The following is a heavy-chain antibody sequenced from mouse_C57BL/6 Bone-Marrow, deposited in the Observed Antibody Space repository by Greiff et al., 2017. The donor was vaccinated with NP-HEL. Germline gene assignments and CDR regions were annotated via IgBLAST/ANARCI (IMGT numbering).Heavy chain of an antibody. D-gene: IGHD4-1*01. CDR1: GYTFTDYN. V-gene: IGHV1-18*01. CDR2: IHPNNGGT. J-gene: IGHJ2*01. Sequence: EVQLQQSGPELVKPGASVKIPCKASGYTFTDYNMDWVKQSHGKSLEWIGDIHPNNGGTIYNQKFKGKATLTVDKSSSTAYMELRSLTSEDTAVYYCARGWDADYWGQGTTLTVSS. CDR3: ARGWDADY.